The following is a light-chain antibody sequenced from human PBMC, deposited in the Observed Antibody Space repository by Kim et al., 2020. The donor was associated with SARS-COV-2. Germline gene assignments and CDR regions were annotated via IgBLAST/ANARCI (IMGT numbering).Light chain of an antibody. CDR1: TSNIGESYA. V-gene: IGLV1-40*01. Sequence: QRVRLPCPVRTSNIGESYAVQWSHQLPGTAPNLLFYGNSNRPSGVPDRFSGSKSGTSASLAITGLQAEDEADYYCQSYDSSLSGWVFGGGTQLTVL. CDR3: QSYDSSLSGWV. CDR2: GNS. J-gene: IGLJ3*02.